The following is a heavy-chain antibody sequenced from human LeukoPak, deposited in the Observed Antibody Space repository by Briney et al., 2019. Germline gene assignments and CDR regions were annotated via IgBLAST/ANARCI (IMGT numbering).Heavy chain of an antibody. J-gene: IGHJ4*02. Sequence: GGSQRLSCAASGFTFSNYWINWVRQAPGKGLEWVANINQDGSEKYYADSVKGRFTISRDNAKDSLYLQMSSLRAEDTAVYYCARTYRNGDKFCSVYWGQGTLVTVSS. V-gene: IGHV3-7*01. CDR1: GFTFSNYW. D-gene: IGHD5-24*01. CDR3: ARTYRNGDKFCSVY. CDR2: INQDGSEK.